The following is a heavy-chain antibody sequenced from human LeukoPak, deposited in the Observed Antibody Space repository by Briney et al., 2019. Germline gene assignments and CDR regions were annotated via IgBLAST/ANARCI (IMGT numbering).Heavy chain of an antibody. CDR2: IYYSGST. V-gene: IGHV4-59*01. J-gene: IGHJ5*02. D-gene: IGHD6-13*01. CDR3: AREKSGFIAAAGNNWFDP. Sequence: PSETLSLTCTVSGGSISSYYWSWIRQPPGKGLEWIGYIYYSGSTNYNPSLKSRVTISVDTSKNQFSLKLSSVTAADTAVYYCAREKSGFIAAAGNNWFDPWGQGTLVTVSS. CDR1: GGSISSYY.